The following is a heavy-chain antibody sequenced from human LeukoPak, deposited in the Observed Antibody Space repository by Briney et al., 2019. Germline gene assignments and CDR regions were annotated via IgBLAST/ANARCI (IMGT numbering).Heavy chain of an antibody. J-gene: IGHJ4*02. CDR2: IRKDGSDI. CDR1: GFSFADYE. V-gene: IGHV3-7*01. CDR3: ARAGRPFDY. Sequence: GGSLRLSCEASGFSFADYEMSWFRQAPGKGLEWVANIRKDGSDIHYVDSVKGRFTISRDNSKNTLYLQMNSLRAEDTAVYYCARAGRPFDYWGQGTLVTVSS.